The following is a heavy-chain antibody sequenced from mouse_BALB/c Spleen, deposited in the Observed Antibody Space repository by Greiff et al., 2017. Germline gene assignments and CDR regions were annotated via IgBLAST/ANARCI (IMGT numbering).Heavy chain of an antibody. J-gene: IGHJ1*01. D-gene: IGHD1-2*01. V-gene: IGHV1S126*01. CDR2: IDPSDSET. CDR1: GYSFTSYW. CDR3: ARSGTTATDWYFDV. Sequence: QVQLQQSGPQLVRPGASVKISCKASGYSFTSYWMHWVKQRPGQGLEWLGMIDPSDSETRLNQKFKDKATLTVDKSSSTAYMQLSSPTSEDSAVYYCARSGTTATDWYFDVWGAGTTVTVSS.